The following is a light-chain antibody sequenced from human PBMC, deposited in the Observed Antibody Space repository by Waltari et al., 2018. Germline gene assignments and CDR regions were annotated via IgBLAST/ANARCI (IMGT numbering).Light chain of an antibody. CDR2: SNA. V-gene: IGLV1-44*01. CDR3: AAWDDSLNGVV. CDR1: SSNIGSNA. Sequence: QSVLTHSPSASGTTGQSVTIPYSGSSSNIGSNALTWYRQLPGTAPKHLIFSNAQRPSGVPDRFSGSKSGTSASLAISGLQSEDEADYYCAAWDDSLNGVVFGGGTKLTVL. J-gene: IGLJ2*01.